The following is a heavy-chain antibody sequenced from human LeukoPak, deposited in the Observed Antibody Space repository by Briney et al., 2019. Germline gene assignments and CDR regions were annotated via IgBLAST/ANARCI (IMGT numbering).Heavy chain of an antibody. D-gene: IGHD6-19*01. Sequence: GGSLRLSCAASGFTFSDFYMSWVRQAPGKGLEWVSTLNTNGGSTYYADSVKGRFTISRDNSKNTLYLQMNSLRAEDTALYYCAKGSGWYDWGQGTLVTVSS. CDR1: GFTFSDFY. J-gene: IGHJ4*02. V-gene: IGHV3-23*01. CDR2: LNTNGGST. CDR3: AKGSGWYD.